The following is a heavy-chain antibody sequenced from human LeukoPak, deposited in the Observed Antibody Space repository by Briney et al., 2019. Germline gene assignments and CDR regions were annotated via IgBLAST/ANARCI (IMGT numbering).Heavy chain of an antibody. Sequence: GGSLRLSCAASGFTFSSYAMHWVRQAPGKGLEWVAVISYDGSNKYYADSVKGRFTISRDNSKNTLYLQMNSLRAEDTAVYYCARGTGLSYAFDTWGQGTMVTVSS. D-gene: IGHD3-16*02. CDR1: GFTFSSYA. J-gene: IGHJ3*02. CDR2: ISYDGSNK. V-gene: IGHV3-30-3*01. CDR3: ARGTGLSYAFDT.